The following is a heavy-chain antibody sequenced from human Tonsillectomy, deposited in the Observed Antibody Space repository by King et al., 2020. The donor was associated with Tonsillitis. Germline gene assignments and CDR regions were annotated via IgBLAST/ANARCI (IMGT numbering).Heavy chain of an antibody. CDR2: IYPGDSDS. CDR3: EKSRATRRGPEYGMDV. J-gene: IGHJ6*02. D-gene: IGHD5-24*01. V-gene: IGHV5-51*01. CDR1: GYTFTNYW. Sequence: EVQLVESGAEVKKPGESLKISCKGSGYTFTNYWIGWVRQMPGKGLEWLGIIYPGDSDSRYSPSFQGQVTISADKSINTAYLQWSSLKASDTAMYYWEKSRATRRGPEYGMDVWGQGTTVTVSS.